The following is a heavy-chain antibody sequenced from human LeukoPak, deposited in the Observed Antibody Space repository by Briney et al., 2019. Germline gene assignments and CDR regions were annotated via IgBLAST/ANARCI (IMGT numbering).Heavy chain of an antibody. J-gene: IGHJ4*02. V-gene: IGHV3-74*01. CDR3: AKVGWPHSGPTYYFDY. D-gene: IGHD2-15*01. Sequence: GGSLRLSCAASGFTFSSNWMHWVRQAPGKGLVWVSRINEDGSTTNYADSVKGRSTIFRDNAKNTLYLQMNSLRAEDTAICYCAKVGWPHSGPTYYFDYWGQGTLVTVSS. CDR2: INEDGSTT. CDR1: GFTFSSNW.